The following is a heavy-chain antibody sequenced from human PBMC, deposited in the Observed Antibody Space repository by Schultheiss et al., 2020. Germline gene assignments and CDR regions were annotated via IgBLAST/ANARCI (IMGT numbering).Heavy chain of an antibody. CDR1: GFAFSSYV. V-gene: IGHV3-21*04. J-gene: IGHJ4*02. Sequence: GGSLRLSCAASGFAFSSYVLHWVRRAPGKGPEWVSSISSSSSYIYYADSVKGRFTISRDNAKNSLYLQMNSLRAEDTAVYYCASTPPVAGTDYWGQGTLVTVSS. D-gene: IGHD6-19*01. CDR2: ISSSSSYI. CDR3: ASTPPVAGTDY.